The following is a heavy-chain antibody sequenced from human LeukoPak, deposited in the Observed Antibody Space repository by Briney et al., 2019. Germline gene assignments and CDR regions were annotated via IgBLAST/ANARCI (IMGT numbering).Heavy chain of an antibody. V-gene: IGHV3-48*01. Sequence: GGSLRLSCAASGFTFSSYTMNWVRQPPGRGLEWVSNIGTSSTTIYYADSVKGRFTISRDNSKNTLYLQMNSLRAEDTAVYYCAKDPTYSGYGGLDVWGKGTTVSVSS. CDR1: GFTFSSYT. CDR2: IGTSSTTI. J-gene: IGHJ6*04. D-gene: IGHD5-12*01. CDR3: AKDPTYSGYGGLDV.